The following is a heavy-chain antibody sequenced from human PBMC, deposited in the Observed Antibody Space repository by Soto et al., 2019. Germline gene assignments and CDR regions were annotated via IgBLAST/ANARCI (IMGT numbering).Heavy chain of an antibody. CDR2: IYSGGST. CDR3: ARVVGCSYGRPLYYYYYGMDV. Sequence: GGSLRLSCAASGFLVSSNYMSWVRQAPGKGLEWVSIIYSGGSTYYADSVKGRFTISRDNSKNSLYLQMNSLRAEDTAVYYCARVVGCSYGRPLYYYYYGMDVWGQGTTVTVSS. V-gene: IGHV3-53*01. J-gene: IGHJ6*02. D-gene: IGHD5-18*01. CDR1: GFLVSSNY.